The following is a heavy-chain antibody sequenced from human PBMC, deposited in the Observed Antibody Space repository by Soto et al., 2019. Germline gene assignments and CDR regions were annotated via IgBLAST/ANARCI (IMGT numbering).Heavy chain of an antibody. J-gene: IGHJ4*02. D-gene: IGHD4-4*01. Sequence: QVQLVQSGAEVKKPGSSVKVSCTASGGTFSSYAISWVRRAHGQGLEWMGGIIPIFGTANYAQKFQGRVTITADESTSTAYMELSSLSSDDTSVYYCASSYSNYFDYWGQGTLVTVSS. CDR2: IIPIFGTA. CDR3: ASSYSNYFDY. CDR1: GGTFSSYA. V-gene: IGHV1-69*01.